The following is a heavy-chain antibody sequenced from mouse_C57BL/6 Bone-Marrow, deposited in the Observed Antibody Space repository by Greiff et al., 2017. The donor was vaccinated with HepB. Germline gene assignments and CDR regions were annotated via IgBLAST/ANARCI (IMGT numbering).Heavy chain of an antibody. Sequence: EVKLMDSGGGLVQSGRSLRLSCATSGFTFSDFYMEWVRQAPGKGLEWIAASRNKANDYTTEYSASVKVRFIVSRDTTQSILYLQMNALRAEDTAIYYCARDADYYGSSPFGYWGQGTLVTVSA. D-gene: IGHD1-1*01. CDR2: SRNKANDYTT. CDR1: GFTFSDFY. J-gene: IGHJ3*01. V-gene: IGHV7-1*01. CDR3: ARDADYYGSSPFGY.